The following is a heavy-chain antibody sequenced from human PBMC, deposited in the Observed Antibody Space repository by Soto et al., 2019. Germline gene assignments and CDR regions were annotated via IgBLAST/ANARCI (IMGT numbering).Heavy chain of an antibody. V-gene: IGHV1-69*13. CDR1: GGTFSSYA. D-gene: IGHD1-20*01. J-gene: IGHJ6*02. Sequence: SVKVSCKASGGTFSSYAISWVRQAPGQGLEWMGGIIPIFGTANYAQKFQGRVTITADESTSTAYMELSSLRSEDTAVYYCARARPYSNVTGTNYYYYGMDVWGQGTTVTVSS. CDR2: IIPIFGTA. CDR3: ARARPYSNVTGTNYYYYGMDV.